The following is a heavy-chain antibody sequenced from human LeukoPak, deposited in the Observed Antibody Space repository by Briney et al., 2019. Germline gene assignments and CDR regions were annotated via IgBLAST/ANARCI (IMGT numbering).Heavy chain of an antibody. J-gene: IGHJ6*03. D-gene: IGHD3-3*01. V-gene: IGHV3-23*01. CDR1: GFAFSNFA. CDR3: AKMEGQRLYDYCMDV. Sequence: GGSLRLSCAASGFAFSNFAMSWVRQAPGKGLEWVSAMNGSGYYTYYVESVKGRFTISRDNSKNTLYLHMNSLRADDTAVYYCAKMEGQRLYDYCMDVWGRGTTVTVSS. CDR2: MNGSGYYT.